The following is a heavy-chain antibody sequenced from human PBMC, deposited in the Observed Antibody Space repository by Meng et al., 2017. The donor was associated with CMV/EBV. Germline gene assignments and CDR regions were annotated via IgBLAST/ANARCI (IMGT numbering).Heavy chain of an antibody. CDR2: ISYDGSNK. V-gene: IGHV3-30-3*01. D-gene: IGHD3-3*01. CDR3: ARDTSLLRLYDFWSGFDLGAFDY. CDR1: GFTFSSYA. J-gene: IGHJ4*02. Sequence: GGSLRLSCAASGFTFSSYAMHWVRQAPGKGLEWVAVISYDGSNKYYADSVKGRFTISRDNSKNTLYLQMNSLRAEDTAVYYCARDTSLLRLYDFWSGFDLGAFDYWGQGTLVTVSS.